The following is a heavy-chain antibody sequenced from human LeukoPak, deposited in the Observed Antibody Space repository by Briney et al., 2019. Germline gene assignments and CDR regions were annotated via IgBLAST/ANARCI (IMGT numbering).Heavy chain of an antibody. CDR3: ARDSGTTGEVNP. J-gene: IGHJ5*02. CDR2: IYTSGST. Sequence: KTSETLSLTCTVSGVSISSSNSYWGWIRQPPGKGLEWIGRIYTSGSTDYNPSLKSRVTMSVDTSKNQFSLKLSSVTAADTAVYYCARDSGTTGEVNPWGQGTLVTVSS. V-gene: IGHV4-39*07. D-gene: IGHD3-10*01. CDR1: GVSISSSNSY.